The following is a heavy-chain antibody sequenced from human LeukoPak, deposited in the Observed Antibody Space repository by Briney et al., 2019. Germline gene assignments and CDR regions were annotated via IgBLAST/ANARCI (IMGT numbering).Heavy chain of an antibody. CDR3: ARAEQQLYHYYYMDV. D-gene: IGHD6-13*01. CDR1: GYTFTSYA. CDR2: IIPIFGTA. Sequence: GASVKVSCKASGYTFTSYAMNWVRQAPGQGLEWMGGIIPIFGTANYAQKFQGRVTITADKSTSTAYMELSSLRSEDTAVYYCARAEQQLYHYYYMDVWGKGTTVTVSS. J-gene: IGHJ6*03. V-gene: IGHV1-69*06.